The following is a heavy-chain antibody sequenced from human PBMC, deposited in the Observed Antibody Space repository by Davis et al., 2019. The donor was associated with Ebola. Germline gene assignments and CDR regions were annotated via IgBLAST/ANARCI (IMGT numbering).Heavy chain of an antibody. Sequence: KVSCKGSGYSFTSYWIGWVRQMPGKGLEWMGIIYPGDSDTRYSPSFQGQVTISADKSISTAYLQWSSLQASDTAIYYCARHGTNGFFNWFDPWGQGTLVTVSS. V-gene: IGHV5-51*01. CDR3: ARHGTNGFFNWFDP. CDR2: IYPGDSDT. CDR1: GYSFTSYW. J-gene: IGHJ5*02. D-gene: IGHD3-3*01.